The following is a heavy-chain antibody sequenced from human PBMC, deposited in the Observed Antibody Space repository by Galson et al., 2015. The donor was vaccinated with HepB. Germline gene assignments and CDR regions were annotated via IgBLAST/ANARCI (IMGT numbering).Heavy chain of an antibody. J-gene: IGHJ1*01. CDR1: GYTFTGYY. Sequence: SVKVSCKASGYTFTGYYMHWVRQAPGQGLEWMGWINPNSGGTNYAQKFQGRVTMTRDTSISTAYMELSRLRSDDTAVYYCARDPPLGYCSRTSCSGYFQHWGQGTLVTVSS. CDR3: ARDPPLGYCSRTSCSGYFQH. D-gene: IGHD2-2*01. CDR2: INPNSGGT. V-gene: IGHV1-2*02.